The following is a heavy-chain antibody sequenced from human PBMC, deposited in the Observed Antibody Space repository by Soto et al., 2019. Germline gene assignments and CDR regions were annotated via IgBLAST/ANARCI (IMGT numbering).Heavy chain of an antibody. V-gene: IGHV3-66*01. D-gene: IGHD1-26*01. CDR2: IYSAGNT. CDR3: ARDFVVGGPTINYYYGMDV. Sequence: EVQLVESGGDLVQPGGSLRLSCAASGFTVSSNYMSWVRQAPGKGLEWISIIYSAGNTYYADSVKGRFTISRDNSKNTLHLQMNSLGAEDTAVYYCARDFVVGGPTINYYYGMDVWGQGTTVTVSS. J-gene: IGHJ6*02. CDR1: GFTVSSNY.